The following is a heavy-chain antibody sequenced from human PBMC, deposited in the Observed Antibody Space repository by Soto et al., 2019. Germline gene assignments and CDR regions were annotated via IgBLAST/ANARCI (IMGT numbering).Heavy chain of an antibody. Sequence: QVQLVQSGAEVKKPGASVKVSCKASGYTFTGYYMHWVRQAPGQGLEWMGWINPNSGGTNYAQKFQGWVTMTRDTSISTAYMELSRLRSDDTAVHYCARVGGRLVAPRALVREDAFDIWGQGTMVTVSS. CDR2: INPNSGGT. D-gene: IGHD6-13*01. J-gene: IGHJ3*02. CDR3: ARVGGRLVAPRALVREDAFDI. CDR1: GYTFTGYY. V-gene: IGHV1-2*04.